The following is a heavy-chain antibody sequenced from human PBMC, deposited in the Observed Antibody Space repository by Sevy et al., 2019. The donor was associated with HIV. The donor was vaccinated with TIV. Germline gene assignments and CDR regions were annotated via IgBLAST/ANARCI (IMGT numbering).Heavy chain of an antibody. V-gene: IGHV3-48*01. J-gene: IGHJ4*01. CDR3: ARPDLSGWYFDF. CDR1: GFTFSSYS. D-gene: IGHD6-19*01. CDR2: ISSSSDSSRTL. Sequence: GESLKISCVASGFTFSSYSMNWVRQAPGKGLEWVSYISSSSDSSRTLYYADSVKGRFSISRDNAKNSVHLQMTSLRVEDTAVYYCARPDLSGWYFDFWGHGTPVTVSS.